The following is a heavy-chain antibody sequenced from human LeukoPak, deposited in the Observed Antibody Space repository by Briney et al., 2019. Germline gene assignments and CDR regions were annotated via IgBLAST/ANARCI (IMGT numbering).Heavy chain of an antibody. CDR1: GLIVSSNY. CDR2: MYSGGRT. CDR3: ARDDYYGSRSGPD. Sequence: GWSLRLSCETSGLIVSSNYMHWVRQAPGKGLEWVSVMYSGGRTFYTDSVKGRFTTSRDNSNNTLYLQMSNVTGEDTAVYYCARDDYYGSRSGPDWGQGTLVTVSS. J-gene: IGHJ4*02. D-gene: IGHD3-10*01. V-gene: IGHV3-66*01.